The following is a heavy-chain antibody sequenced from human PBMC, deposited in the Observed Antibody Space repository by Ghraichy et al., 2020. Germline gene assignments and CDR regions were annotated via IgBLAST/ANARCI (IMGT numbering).Heavy chain of an antibody. D-gene: IGHD2-2*02. V-gene: IGHV3-21*01. J-gene: IGHJ4*02. Sequence: GESLNISCAASGFTFSSYSMNWVRQAPGKGLEWVSSISSSSSYIYYADSVKGRFTISRDNAKNSLYLQMNSLRAEDTAVYYCARGTGYCSSTSCYIDYWGQGTLVTVSS. CDR3: ARGTGYCSSTSCYIDY. CDR1: GFTFSSYS. CDR2: ISSSSSYI.